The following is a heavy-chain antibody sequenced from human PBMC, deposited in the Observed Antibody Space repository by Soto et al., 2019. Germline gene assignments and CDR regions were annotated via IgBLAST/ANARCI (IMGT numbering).Heavy chain of an antibody. V-gene: IGHV4-4*07. CDR2: IYTSGST. D-gene: IGHD2-2*01. CDR3: AGAPRYCSSTSCYEPDYYYGMDV. CDR1: GGSISSYY. Sequence: PSETLSLTCTVSGGSISSYYWSWIRQPAGKGLEWIGRIYTSGSTNYNPSLKSRVTMSVDTSKNQFSLKLSSVTAADTAVYYCAGAPRYCSSTSCYEPDYYYGMDVWGQGTTVTVSS. J-gene: IGHJ6*02.